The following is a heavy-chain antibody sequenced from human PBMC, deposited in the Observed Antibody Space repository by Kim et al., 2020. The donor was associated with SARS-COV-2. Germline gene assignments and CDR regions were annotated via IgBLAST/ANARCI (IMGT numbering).Heavy chain of an antibody. J-gene: IGHJ6*03. Sequence: SETLSLTCTVYGGSISSGDYYWSWIRQPPGKGLEWIMNINDSGNTYYNPSLKSRVTIEIDTSKNQFSLKLSSVTAADTVVYYCASAYGDYGYYYYYMDVWGKGTTVTVSS. D-gene: IGHD4-17*01. V-gene: IGHV4-30-4*01. CDR3: ASAYGDYGYYYYYMDV. CDR2: INDSGNT. CDR1: GGSISSGDYY.